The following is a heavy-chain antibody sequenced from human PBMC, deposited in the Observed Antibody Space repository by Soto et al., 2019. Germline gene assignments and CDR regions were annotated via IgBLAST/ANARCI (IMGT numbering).Heavy chain of an antibody. CDR1: EGTFNSYA. CDR2: IIPYYNTL. J-gene: IGHJ4*02. CDR3: ASGASRWYPYFFDS. D-gene: IGHD6-13*01. V-gene: IGHV1-69*01. Sequence: QAQVVQSGAEVRKPGSSVKLSCKASEGTFNSYAIAWVRQAPGQGLEWMGGIIPYYNTLNYAQKFQDRVTITSDDSTNTVYMELSSLRSDDTAVYFCASGASRWYPYFFDSWDQGTLVTVSS.